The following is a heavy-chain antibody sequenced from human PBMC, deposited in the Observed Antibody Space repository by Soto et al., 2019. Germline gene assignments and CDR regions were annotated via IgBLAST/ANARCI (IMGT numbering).Heavy chain of an antibody. Sequence: EVQLLESGGGLVQPGGSLRLSCAASGFTFNNYAMTWVRQVQGKGLEWVSAISGCGDTTSYADSVKGRFTVSRDGYKNTLYLQMSSLRAEATALYYCAKGRGGSGSLTPRVDFWGQGTLVTVSS. D-gene: IGHD3-10*01. J-gene: IGHJ4*02. V-gene: IGHV3-23*01. CDR3: AKGRGGSGSLTPRVDF. CDR1: GFTFNNYA. CDR2: ISGCGDTT.